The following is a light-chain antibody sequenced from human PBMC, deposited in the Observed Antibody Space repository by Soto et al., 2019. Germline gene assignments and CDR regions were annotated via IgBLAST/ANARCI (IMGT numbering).Light chain of an antibody. CDR3: CSYATTTL. J-gene: IGLJ2*01. V-gene: IGLV2-23*02. CDR1: SSDIGSYDL. Sequence: QSALTQPASVSGSPGQSITISCTGTSSDIGSYDLVSWYQQHPGNAPRLIIYEVNKRPSGVSNRFSGSKSGNPASLTVSGLQAEDGAEYYCCSYATTTLFGGGTQLTV. CDR2: EVN.